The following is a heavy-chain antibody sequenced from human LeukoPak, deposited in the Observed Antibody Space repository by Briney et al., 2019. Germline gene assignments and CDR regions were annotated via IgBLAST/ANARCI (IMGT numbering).Heavy chain of an antibody. V-gene: IGHV3-30*02. CDR3: AKDLKGYCSSTSCSHNWFDP. CDR1: GFTFSSYG. J-gene: IGHJ5*02. Sequence: GGSLRLSCAASGFTFSSYGMHWVRQVPGKGLEWVAFIRYDGSNKYYADSVKGRFTISRDNSKNTLYLQTNSLRAEDTAVYYCAKDLKGYCSSTSCSHNWFDPWGQGTLVTVSS. CDR2: IRYDGSNK. D-gene: IGHD2-2*01.